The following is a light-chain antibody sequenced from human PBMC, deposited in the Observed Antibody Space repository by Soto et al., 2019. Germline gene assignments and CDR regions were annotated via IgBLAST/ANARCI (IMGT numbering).Light chain of an antibody. V-gene: IGKV1-39*01. CDR1: QTISRN. CDR2: AAF. J-gene: IGKJ5*01. Sequence: DIQMTQSPSSLSASVGYRVTITCRASQTISRNLNWYQQKPGKAPKLLIYAAFSLQSGVPSRFSGSRSGTDFTLTISSLQPEDFATYYCQQVNSYPQTFGQGTRLEIK. CDR3: QQVNSYPQT.